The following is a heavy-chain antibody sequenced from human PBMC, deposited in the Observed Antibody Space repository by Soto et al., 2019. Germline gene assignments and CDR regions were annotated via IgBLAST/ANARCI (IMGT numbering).Heavy chain of an antibody. CDR1: GYTFTGYY. CDR2: INPNSGGT. D-gene: IGHD3-9*01. CDR3: ARGRELRYFDWGMWQIDAFDI. V-gene: IGHV1-2*04. J-gene: IGHJ3*02. Sequence: ASVKVSCKASGYTFTGYYMHWVRQAPGQGLEWMGWINPNSGGTNYAQKFQGWVTMTRDTSISTAYMELSRLRSDDTAVYYCARGRELRYFDWGMWQIDAFDIWGQGTMVTVSS.